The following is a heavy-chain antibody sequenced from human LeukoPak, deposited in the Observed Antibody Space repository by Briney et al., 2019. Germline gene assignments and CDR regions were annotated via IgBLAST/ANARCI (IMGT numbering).Heavy chain of an antibody. D-gene: IGHD2-2*01. Sequence: SETLSLTCTVSGGSISSSTYYWGWIRQPPGKGLEWIGTIYYSGSTYYNASLKSRVTISVDTSRNQFSLKLSSVTAACTAVYYCAGAYCSSASCAKLGYFDYWGQGTLVTASS. CDR3: AGAYCSSASCAKLGYFDY. CDR2: IYYSGST. J-gene: IGHJ4*02. CDR1: GGSISSSTYY. V-gene: IGHV4-39*01.